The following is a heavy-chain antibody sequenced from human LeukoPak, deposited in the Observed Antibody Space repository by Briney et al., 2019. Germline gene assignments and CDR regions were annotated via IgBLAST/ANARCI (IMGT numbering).Heavy chain of an antibody. J-gene: IGHJ5*02. V-gene: IGHV3-33*03. CDR3: ARPFSNYGWIDP. CDR2: IWNDGSNK. D-gene: IGHD4-11*01. Sequence: LRLSYTASGFTFSSYGMHWVRQAPGKGLEWVAVIWNDGSNKYYADSVKGRFTISKDNSKNTVYLQMNSLRAEDTAVYYCARPFSNYGWIDPWGQGTLVTVSS. CDR1: GFTFSSYG.